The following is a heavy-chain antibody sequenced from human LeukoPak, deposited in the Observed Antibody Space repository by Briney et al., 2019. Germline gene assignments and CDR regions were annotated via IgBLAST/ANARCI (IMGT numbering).Heavy chain of an antibody. CDR2: MSYDGSHK. Sequence: GGSLRLSCAASGFTFTTYAMHWVRQAPGKGLEWVAVMSYDGSHKYYADSVKGRFTISRDNSKNTLYLQMNTLRPEDTAVYYCAKGLRSDYGDYGPLFDYWGQGTLVTVSS. J-gene: IGHJ4*02. D-gene: IGHD4-17*01. CDR1: GFTFTTYA. V-gene: IGHV3-30*18. CDR3: AKGLRSDYGDYGPLFDY.